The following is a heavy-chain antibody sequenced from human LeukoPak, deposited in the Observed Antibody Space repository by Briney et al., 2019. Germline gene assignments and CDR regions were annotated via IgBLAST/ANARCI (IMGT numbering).Heavy chain of an antibody. CDR2: MQSTGNS. D-gene: IGHD5-18*01. J-gene: IGHJ4*02. V-gene: IGHV4-59*01. CDR1: GGSISTYH. CDR3: ARDKQHSYGRYFDH. Sequence: NPSETLSLTCTVSGGSISTYHWNWIRKSPEKGLEWIGYMQSTGNSNYNPSLKSRVTMSVDMSRSQIVLNLSSVTAADTAVYFCARDKQHSYGRYFDHWGQGTLVTVSS.